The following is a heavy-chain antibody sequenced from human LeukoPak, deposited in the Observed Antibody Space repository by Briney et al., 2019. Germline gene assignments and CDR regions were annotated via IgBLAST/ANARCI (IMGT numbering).Heavy chain of an antibody. CDR1: GGTFSSYV. CDR3: ARYCSTTSCSD. CDR2: YIPIFGTA. D-gene: IGHD2-2*01. J-gene: IGHJ4*02. V-gene: IGHV1-69*05. Sequence: XXKAXGGTFSSYVIXWVRQAPGQGLEWMGGYIPIFGTANYAQKLQGRVTITTDESTRTAYMELSSLRSEDTAVCYCARYCSTTSCSDWGQGTLVTVSS.